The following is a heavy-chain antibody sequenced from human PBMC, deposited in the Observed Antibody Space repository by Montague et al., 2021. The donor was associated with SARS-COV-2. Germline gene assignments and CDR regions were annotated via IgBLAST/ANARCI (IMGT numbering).Heavy chain of an antibody. CDR3: ARDTYYYGSGSYYYGMDV. V-gene: IGHV3-7*01. D-gene: IGHD3-10*01. J-gene: IGHJ6*02. Sequence: SLRLSCAASGFTFSSYWMSWVCQAPGKGLEWVANIKQDGSEKYYVDSVKGRFTISRDNAKNSLYLQMNSLRAEDTAVYYCARDTYYYGSGSYYYGMDVWGQGTTVTVSS. CDR2: IKQDGSEK. CDR1: GFTFSSYW.